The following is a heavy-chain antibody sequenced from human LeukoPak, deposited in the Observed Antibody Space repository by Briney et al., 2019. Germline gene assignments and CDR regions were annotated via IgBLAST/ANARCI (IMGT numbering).Heavy chain of an antibody. CDR3: ARGQRAKRENYYYMDV. CDR2: INVGNGNT. V-gene: IGHV1-3*03. D-gene: IGHD4/OR15-4a*01. CDR1: GYTFTTYA. Sequence: ASVKVSCKASGYTFTTYAMHWVRQAPGQRLEWMGWINVGNGNTKYSQEFQGRVTITRDTSASTAYMELSSLRSEDMAVYYCARGQRAKRENYYYMDVWGKGTTVTVSS. J-gene: IGHJ6*03.